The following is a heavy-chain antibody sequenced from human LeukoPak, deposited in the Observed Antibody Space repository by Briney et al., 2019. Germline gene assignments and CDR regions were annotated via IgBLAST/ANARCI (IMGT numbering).Heavy chain of an antibody. V-gene: IGHV3-23*01. Sequence: GGSLRLSCAASGFTFSSYVMSWVRQAPGKGLEWVSSTGPNGGSTYYTDSVKGRFTISRDNSKDTLFLQMNSLRAEDTAVYYCAKRVVEAAGYFDYWGQGALITVSS. CDR1: GFTFSSYV. CDR2: TGPNGGST. D-gene: IGHD3-22*01. J-gene: IGHJ4*02. CDR3: AKRVVEAAGYFDY.